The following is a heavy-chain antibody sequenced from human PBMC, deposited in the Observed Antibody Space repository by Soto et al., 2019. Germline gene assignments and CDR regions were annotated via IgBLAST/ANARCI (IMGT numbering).Heavy chain of an antibody. CDR3: ARAAGSSPPWFDP. D-gene: IGHD6-13*01. J-gene: IGHJ5*02. V-gene: IGHV4-34*01. CDR2: INHSGST. Sequence: PSETLSLTCAVYGGSFSGYYWTWIRQPPGTGLEWIGEINHSGSTNYNPSLKSRVTISVDTSKNQFSLKLSSVTAADTAVYYCARAAGSSPPWFDPWGQGILVTVSS. CDR1: GGSFSGYY.